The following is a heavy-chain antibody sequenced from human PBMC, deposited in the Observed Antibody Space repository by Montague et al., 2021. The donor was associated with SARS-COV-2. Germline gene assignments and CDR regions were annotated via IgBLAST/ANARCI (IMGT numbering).Heavy chain of an antibody. Sequence: CAISGDSVSSNTAAWNRIRQSPSRGLEWLGRTNYRSKWYNDYATSVESRITIDPDTSKNQFYLQLKSVTPVDTGVYYCARFPGCADSYFDAWGQGTLVTVSS. V-gene: IGHV6-1*01. D-gene: IGHD2-15*01. CDR2: TNYRSKWYN. J-gene: IGHJ4*02. CDR1: GDSVSSNTAA. CDR3: ARFPGCADSYFDA.